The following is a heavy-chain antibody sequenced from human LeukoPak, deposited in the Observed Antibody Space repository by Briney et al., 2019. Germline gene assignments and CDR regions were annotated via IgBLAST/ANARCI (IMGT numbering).Heavy chain of an antibody. D-gene: IGHD3-22*01. J-gene: IGHJ4*02. V-gene: IGHV1-2*02. CDR3: AGALDRYYDSSGVFDY. CDR1: GYTFTSYG. Sequence: ASVKVSCKASGYTFTSYGISWVRQAPGQGLEWMGWINPNSGGTNYAQKFQGRVTMTRDTSISTAYMELSRLRSDDTAVYYCAGALDRYYDSSGVFDYWGQGTLVTVSS. CDR2: INPNSGGT.